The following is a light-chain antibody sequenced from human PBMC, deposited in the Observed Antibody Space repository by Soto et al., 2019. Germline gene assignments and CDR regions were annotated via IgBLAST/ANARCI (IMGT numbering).Light chain of an antibody. V-gene: IGKV1-39*01. CDR2: AAS. CDR1: QSISSN. Sequence: DILMPQSSSSLSASLGGRVTITCRASQSISSNLNWYQQKPGKAPKLLIYAASRWQSGFPSRFSGSGSGTDFTLTISSLQSEDFAVYYCQQNNNTTQPFGQGTKV. J-gene: IGKJ1*01. CDR3: QQNNNTTQP.